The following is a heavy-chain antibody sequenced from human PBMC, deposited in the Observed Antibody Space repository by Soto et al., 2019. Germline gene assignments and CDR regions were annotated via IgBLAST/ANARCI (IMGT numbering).Heavy chain of an antibody. J-gene: IGHJ5*02. Sequence: EMQLLESGGGLVQPGGSLRLSCSSSEFTFRNYAMSWVRQAPGKGLEWVAAISGSGGTTYHADSVKGRFTISRDNSKNTLFLQMNSLGAEDTAVYYCVKDTRRYCSGGTCHDWFDLWGQGTLVIVSS. CDR2: ISGSGGTT. CDR3: VKDTRRYCSGGTCHDWFDL. V-gene: IGHV3-23*01. CDR1: EFTFRNYA. D-gene: IGHD2-15*01.